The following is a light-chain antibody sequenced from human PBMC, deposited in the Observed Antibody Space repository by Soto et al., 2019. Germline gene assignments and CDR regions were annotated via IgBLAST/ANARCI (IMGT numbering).Light chain of an antibody. V-gene: IGKV1-39*01. CDR2: AAS. CDR1: QSISSW. CDR3: QQSYITPWT. Sequence: DIQMTQSPSTLSASVGDRVTITCRASQSISSWLAWYQQKPGKAPNLLIYAASSLQSGVPSRFSGSGSGTDFTLTIRSLQPEDFATYYCQQSYITPWTFGQGTKVDIK. J-gene: IGKJ1*01.